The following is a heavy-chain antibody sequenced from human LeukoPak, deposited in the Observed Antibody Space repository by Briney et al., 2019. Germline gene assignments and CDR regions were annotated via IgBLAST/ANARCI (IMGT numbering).Heavy chain of an antibody. V-gene: IGHV1-69*04. Sequence: SVKVSCKASGGTFSTYYAISWVRQAPGQGLEWMGRIIPIVGTANYAQKFQGRVTITADKSTATVYMELSNLRSDDTAVYYCARDETFLQVVPAAIRFDPWGQGTLVTVSS. J-gene: IGHJ5*02. CDR1: GGTFSTYYA. CDR2: IIPIVGTA. CDR3: ARDETFLQVVPAAIRFDP. D-gene: IGHD2-2*02.